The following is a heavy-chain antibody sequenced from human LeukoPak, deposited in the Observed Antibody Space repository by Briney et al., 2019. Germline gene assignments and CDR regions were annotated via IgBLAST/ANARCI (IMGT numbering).Heavy chain of an antibody. Sequence: VGSLRLSCAASGFTFSSYGMSGVRQAPGKGLEWVSYISSSGSTIYYADSVKGRFTISRDNAKNSLYLQMNSLRAEDTAVYYCAELGITMIGGVWGKGTTVTISS. CDR2: ISSSGSTI. CDR3: AELGITMIGGV. J-gene: IGHJ6*04. V-gene: IGHV3-48*04. CDR1: GFTFSSYG. D-gene: IGHD3-10*02.